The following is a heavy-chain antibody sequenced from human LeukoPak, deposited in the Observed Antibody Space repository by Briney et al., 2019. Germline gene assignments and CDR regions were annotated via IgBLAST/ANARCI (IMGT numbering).Heavy chain of an antibody. Sequence: SETLSLTCTVSGGSISSGGYYWSWIRQPPGKGLEWIGYIYHSGSTNYNPSLKSRVTMSVDTSKNQFSLKLSSVTAADTAVYYCARDSGYSYGFYYYYYMDVWGKGTTVTVSS. D-gene: IGHD5-18*01. J-gene: IGHJ6*03. CDR3: ARDSGYSYGFYYYYYMDV. CDR1: GGSISSGGYY. CDR2: IYHSGST. V-gene: IGHV4-61*08.